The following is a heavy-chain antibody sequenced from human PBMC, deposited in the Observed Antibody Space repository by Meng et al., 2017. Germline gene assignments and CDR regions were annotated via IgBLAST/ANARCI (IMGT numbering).Heavy chain of an antibody. Sequence: GESLKISCAASGFTFSSYWMSWVRQAPGKGLEWVANIKQDGSEKYYVDSVKGRFTISRDNAKNSLYLQMNSLRAEDTALYYCARGRIMITFGGAKGGQGTLVTVSS. V-gene: IGHV3-7*03. CDR2: IKQDGSEK. CDR1: GFTFSSYW. D-gene: IGHD3-16*01. CDR3: ARGRIMITFGGAK. J-gene: IGHJ4*02.